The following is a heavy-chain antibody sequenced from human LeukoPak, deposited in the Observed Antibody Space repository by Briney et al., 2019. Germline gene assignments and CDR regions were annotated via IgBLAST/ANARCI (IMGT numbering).Heavy chain of an antibody. J-gene: IGHJ4*02. CDR1: GYTFTSHG. CDR3: ARDPSSTSGWYAYLDS. Sequence: GASVKVSCKASGYTFTSHGISWVRQAPGQGLEWMGWISAYNGDTKYAQKTQGRVTLTTDASTSTAYMELRSLGSDDTAVYYCARDPSSTSGWYAYLDSWGQGTQVTVSS. V-gene: IGHV1-18*01. D-gene: IGHD6-19*01. CDR2: ISAYNGDT.